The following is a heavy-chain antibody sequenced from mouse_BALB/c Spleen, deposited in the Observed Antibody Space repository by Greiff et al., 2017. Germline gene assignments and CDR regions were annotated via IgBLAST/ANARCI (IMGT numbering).Heavy chain of an antibody. D-gene: IGHD2-2*01. J-gene: IGHJ2*01. CDR1: GYTFSSYW. V-gene: IGHV1-9*01. Sequence: QVQLKQSGAELMKPGASVKISCKATGYTFSSYWIEWVKQRPGHGLEWIGEILPGSGSTNYNEKFKGKATFTADTSSNTAYMQLSSLTSEDSAVYYCARSGGYDGYYFDDWGQGSTRTVSS. CDR2: ILPGSGST. CDR3: ARSGGYDGYYFDD.